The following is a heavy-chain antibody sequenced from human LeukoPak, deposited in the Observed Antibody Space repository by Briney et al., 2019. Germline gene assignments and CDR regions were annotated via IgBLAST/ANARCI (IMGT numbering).Heavy chain of an antibody. CDR3: ARDSEPNRGNRITMVY. Sequence: GGSLRLSCAPSGFTLSTYGMTWVRQAPGKGREWVSPIISSSSYINYADSVKGRFTISRDNAKNSLYLQMNSLRAEDTAVYYCARDSEPNRGNRITMVYWGQGTLVTVSS. J-gene: IGHJ4*02. D-gene: IGHD3-10*01. V-gene: IGHV3-21*01. CDR2: IISSSSYI. CDR1: GFTLSTYG.